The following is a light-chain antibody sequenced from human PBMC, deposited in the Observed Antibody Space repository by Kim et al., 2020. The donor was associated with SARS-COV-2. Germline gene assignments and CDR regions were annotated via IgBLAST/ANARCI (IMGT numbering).Light chain of an antibody. J-gene: IGKJ4*01. CDR1: QSISTY. V-gene: IGKV1-39*01. CDR2: AAS. CDR3: QQSHTTPLLT. Sequence: DIQMTQSPSSLAASVGDRVTIACRASQSISTYLNWYQQKPGKAPKLLIYAASSLQSGVPSRFSVSGSGTDFTLTISSLQPEDFATYYCQQSHTTPLLTFGGGTKLEI.